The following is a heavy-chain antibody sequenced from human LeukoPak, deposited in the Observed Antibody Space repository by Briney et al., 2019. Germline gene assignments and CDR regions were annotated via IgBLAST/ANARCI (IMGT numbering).Heavy chain of an antibody. D-gene: IGHD6-13*01. CDR3: ASWTAAGTSAYSYGMDV. V-gene: IGHV4-31*03. J-gene: IGHJ6*02. CDR1: GVSISSGGYY. Sequence: SETLSLTCTVSGVSISSGGYYWSWIRQHPGKGLEWIGYIYYSGSTYYNPSLKSRVTISVETSKNQFSLKLSSVPAADTAVSYCASWTAAGTSAYSYGMDVWGQGTTVTVSS. CDR2: IYYSGST.